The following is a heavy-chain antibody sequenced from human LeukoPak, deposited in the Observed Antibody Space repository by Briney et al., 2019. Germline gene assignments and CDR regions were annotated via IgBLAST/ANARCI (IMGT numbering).Heavy chain of an antibody. J-gene: IGHJ4*02. Sequence: GGSLRLSCAASGFTFSSYWMNWVRQAPGKGLEWVATIDQDGSEKYYVDSVKGRFTISRDNAKNSLYLQMNSLRAEDTAVYSCARLAPATGGHFDSWGQGTLVTVSS. D-gene: IGHD2-2*01. CDR1: GFTFSSYW. CDR3: ARLAPATGGHFDS. CDR2: IDQDGSEK. V-gene: IGHV3-7*01.